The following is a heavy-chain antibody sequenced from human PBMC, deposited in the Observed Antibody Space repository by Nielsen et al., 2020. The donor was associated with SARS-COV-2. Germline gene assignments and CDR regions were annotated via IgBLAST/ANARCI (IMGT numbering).Heavy chain of an antibody. V-gene: IGHV3-23*01. CDR2: ISGSGGST. CDR3: AKGVHYYYGSGSYSPLDY. Sequence: GESLKISCAASGFTFSSYAMSWVRQAPGKGLEWVSAISGSGGSTYYADSVKGRFTISRDNSKNTLYLQMNSLRAEDTAVYYCAKGVHYYYGSGSYSPLDYWGQGTLVTVSS. CDR1: GFTFSSYA. D-gene: IGHD3-10*01. J-gene: IGHJ4*02.